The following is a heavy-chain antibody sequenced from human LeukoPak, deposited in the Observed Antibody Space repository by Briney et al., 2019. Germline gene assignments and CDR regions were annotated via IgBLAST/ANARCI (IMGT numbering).Heavy chain of an antibody. Sequence: ASVEVSCKASGYTFTSYGISWVRQAPGQGLEWMGWISAYNGNTNYAQKLQGRVTMTTDTSTSTAYMELRSLRSDDTAVYYCARGAGDYDFWSGYYVYYYYYRMDVWGQGTTVIVTS. CDR1: GYTFTSYG. CDR3: ARGAGDYDFWSGYYVYYYYYRMDV. D-gene: IGHD3-3*01. V-gene: IGHV1-18*01. CDR2: ISAYNGNT. J-gene: IGHJ6*02.